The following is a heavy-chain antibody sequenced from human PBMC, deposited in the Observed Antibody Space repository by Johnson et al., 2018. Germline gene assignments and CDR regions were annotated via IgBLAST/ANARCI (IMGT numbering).Heavy chain of an antibody. CDR1: GFTFRNYG. V-gene: IGHV3-30*18. D-gene: IGHD2-2*01. CDR2: ISYDGSNT. J-gene: IGHJ1*01. CDR3: AQDPVWVAVVPTAEYFQH. Sequence: VQLVESGGGVVQPGRSLRLSCAASGFTFRNYGMHWVRQAPGKGLEWVALISYDGSNTDYTDSVNGRFTISRDNSENTQYLQMNTLRPDDTGVYYCAQDPVWVAVVPTAEYFQHWGQGTLVTVSS.